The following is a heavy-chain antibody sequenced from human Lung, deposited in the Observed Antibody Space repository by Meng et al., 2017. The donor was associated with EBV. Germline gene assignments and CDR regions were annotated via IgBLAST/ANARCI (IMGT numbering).Heavy chain of an antibody. CDR3: ARGSYGDYRGSWFFDY. Sequence: RLLDSRPGTPRPLETLPRAGGIHEDSLSEGNVQGGSIRQPPGKWLEWTGNIYSSGSKYYSPSLESRVPLSVDTSKNHFSLKMTSVTAEDTAMFYCARGSYGDYRGSWFFDYWGQGTLVTVSS. CDR2: IYSSGSK. J-gene: IGHJ4*02. CDR1: EDSLSEGNVQ. V-gene: IGHV4-39*07. D-gene: IGHD4-17*01.